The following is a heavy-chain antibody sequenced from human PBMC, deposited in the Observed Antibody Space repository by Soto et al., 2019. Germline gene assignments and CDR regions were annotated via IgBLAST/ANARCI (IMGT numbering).Heavy chain of an antibody. J-gene: IGHJ4*02. Sequence: QVQLQESGPGLVKPSQTLSLTCTVSGGSISSGNYYWSWIRQPPGKGLEWIGFISYSGSTYYSTSLMRRVTRSVDTSKSQFSLNLSFVTAADTAVYYCATMGTPATGLYFFDYWGQGSLVTVSS. CDR1: GGSISSGNYY. CDR2: ISYSGST. D-gene: IGHD2-15*01. CDR3: ATMGTPATGLYFFDY. V-gene: IGHV4-30-4*01.